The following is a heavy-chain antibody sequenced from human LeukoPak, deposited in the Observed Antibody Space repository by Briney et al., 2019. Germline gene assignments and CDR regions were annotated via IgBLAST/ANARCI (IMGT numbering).Heavy chain of an antibody. Sequence: PGGSLRLSCAASGFTLSDSYMTWVRQAPGKGVEWVAYISGSGHDINYSDSVKGRFTISRDNAKNSLYLQMNSLRAEGTAVYYCARLAGSNYDYWGQGTLVTVSS. CDR3: ARLAGSNYDY. D-gene: IGHD6-13*01. CDR1: GFTLSDSY. CDR2: ISGSGHDI. J-gene: IGHJ4*02. V-gene: IGHV3-11*04.